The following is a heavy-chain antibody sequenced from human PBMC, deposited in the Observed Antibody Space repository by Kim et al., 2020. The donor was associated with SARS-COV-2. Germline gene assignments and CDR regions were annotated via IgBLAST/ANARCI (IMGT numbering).Heavy chain of an antibody. V-gene: IGHV3-21*01. CDR1: GFTFSSYS. Sequence: GGSLILSCAASGFTFSSYSMNWVRQAPGKGLEWVSSISSSSSYIYYADSVKGRFTISRDNAKNSLYLQMNSLRAEDTAVYYCAREHDFWSGYLNFDYWGQGTLVTVSS. CDR3: AREHDFWSGYLNFDY. D-gene: IGHD3-3*01. CDR2: ISSSSSYI. J-gene: IGHJ4*02.